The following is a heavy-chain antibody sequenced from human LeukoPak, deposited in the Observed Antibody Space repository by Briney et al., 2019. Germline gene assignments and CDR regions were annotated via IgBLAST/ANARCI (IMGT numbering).Heavy chain of an antibody. D-gene: IGHD2-15*01. CDR2: IIPIFGTA. Sequence: SVKVSCKASGGIFNTLAISWVRQAPGQGLEWMGGIIPIFGTANYAQKFQGRVTITADESTSTAYMELSSLRSEDTAVYYCASGYCSGGSCHIYYYYGMDVWGQGTTVTVSS. CDR1: GGIFNTLA. V-gene: IGHV1-69*13. CDR3: ASGYCSGGSCHIYYYYGMDV. J-gene: IGHJ6*02.